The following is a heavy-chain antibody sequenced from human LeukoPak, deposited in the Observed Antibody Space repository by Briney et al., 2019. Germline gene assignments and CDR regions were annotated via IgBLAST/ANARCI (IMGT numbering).Heavy chain of an antibody. D-gene: IGHD5-18*01. CDR1: GYTFTSYG. V-gene: IGHV1-18*01. CDR3: ARDLRDTAMVRSSY. Sequence: GASVKVSCKASGYTFTSYGISWVRQAPGQGLEWMGWISAYNGNTNYAQKLQGRVTMTTDTSTSTAHMELRSLRSDDTAVYYCARDLRDTAMVRSSYWGQGTLVTVSS. CDR2: ISAYNGNT. J-gene: IGHJ4*02.